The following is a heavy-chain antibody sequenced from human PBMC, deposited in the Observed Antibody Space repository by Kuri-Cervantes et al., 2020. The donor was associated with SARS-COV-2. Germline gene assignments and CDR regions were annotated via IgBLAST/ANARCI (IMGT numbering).Heavy chain of an antibody. D-gene: IGHD6-13*01. CDR2: INHSGST. CDR3: ARALISSWSTEPYYYGMDV. CDR1: GGSISSSNW. V-gene: IGHV4-4*02. J-gene: IGHJ6*02. Sequence: SETLSLTCAVSGGSISSSNWWSWVRQPPGKGLEWIGEINHSGSTNYNPSLKSRGTISVDTSKNQFSLNLNSVTAADTAVYYCARALISSWSTEPYYYGMDVWGQGTTVTVSS.